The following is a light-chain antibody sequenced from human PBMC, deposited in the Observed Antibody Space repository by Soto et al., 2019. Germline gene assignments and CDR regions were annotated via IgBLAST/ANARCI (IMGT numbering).Light chain of an antibody. Sequence: EIVVTQSPATLSLSPGERATLSCRARQSVSSYLAWYQQKPGQAPRLLIYDASNRATGIPARFSGSGSGTDVTLTISSLEPEDFAIYYCQQRSNWPPVTFGGGTKVEIK. CDR3: QQRSNWPPVT. J-gene: IGKJ4*01. CDR1: QSVSSY. CDR2: DAS. V-gene: IGKV3-11*01.